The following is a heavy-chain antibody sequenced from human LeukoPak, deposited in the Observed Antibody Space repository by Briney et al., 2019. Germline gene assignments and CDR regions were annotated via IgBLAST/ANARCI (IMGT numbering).Heavy chain of an antibody. CDR2: INHSGST. CDR3: ARNIVGPRQVDY. Sequence: SETLSLTCAVYGGSFSGYYWSWIRQPPGKGLEWIGEINHSGSTNYNPSLKSRVTISVDTSKSQFSLKLSSVTAADTAIYYCARNIVGPRQVDYWGQGTLVTVSS. V-gene: IGHV4-34*01. CDR1: GGSFSGYY. D-gene: IGHD1-26*01. J-gene: IGHJ4*02.